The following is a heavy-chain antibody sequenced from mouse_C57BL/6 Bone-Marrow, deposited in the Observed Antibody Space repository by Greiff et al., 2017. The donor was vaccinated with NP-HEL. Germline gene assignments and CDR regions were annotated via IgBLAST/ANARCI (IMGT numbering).Heavy chain of an antibody. Sequence: VQLQQSGPELVKPGASVKISCKASGYTFTDYYMNWVKQSHGKSLEWIGDINPNNGGTSYNQKFKGKATLTVDKSSSTAYMELRSLTSEDSAVYYCARSDYGSSYVGYFDDWGQGTTLTVSS. CDR1: GYTFTDYY. D-gene: IGHD1-1*01. V-gene: IGHV1-26*01. J-gene: IGHJ2*01. CDR3: ARSDYGSSYVGYFDD. CDR2: INPNNGGT.